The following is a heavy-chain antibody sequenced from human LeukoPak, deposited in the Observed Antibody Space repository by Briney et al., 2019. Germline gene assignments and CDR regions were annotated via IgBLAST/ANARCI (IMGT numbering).Heavy chain of an antibody. CDR2: ISYDGSNK. D-gene: IGHD3-10*01. J-gene: IGHJ4*02. V-gene: IGHV3-30*18. CDR3: AKVGELWFGAYFDY. CDR1: GFTFSTYG. Sequence: PGGSLRLSCAASGFTFSTYGMHWVRQAPGKGLEWVAVISYDGSNKYYADSVKDRFTISRDNSKNTLYLQMNSLRAEDTAVYYCAKVGELWFGAYFDYWGQGTLVTVSS.